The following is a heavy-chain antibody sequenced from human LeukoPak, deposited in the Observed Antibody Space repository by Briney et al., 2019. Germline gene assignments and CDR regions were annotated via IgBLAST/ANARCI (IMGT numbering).Heavy chain of an antibody. Sequence: GGSLRLSCAASGFTVSSNQMTWVRQAPGKGLEWVSIIYGSGSTYYADSVKGRFTISGDNSKNMVYLQLNSLRAEDTAIFYCVQIPGGGYWGQGTLVTVSS. CDR1: GFTVSSNQ. D-gene: IGHD5-24*01. CDR3: VQIPGGGY. J-gene: IGHJ4*02. CDR2: IYGSGST. V-gene: IGHV3-53*01.